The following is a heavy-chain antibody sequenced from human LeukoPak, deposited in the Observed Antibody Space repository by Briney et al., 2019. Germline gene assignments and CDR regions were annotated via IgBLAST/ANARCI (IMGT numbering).Heavy chain of an antibody. Sequence: ASVKVSCKASGGTFSSYAISWVRQAPGQGLEWMGRIIPILGIANYAQKFQGRVTITADKSTSTAYMELSSLRSEDTAVYYCARKLTVRDNWFDPWGQGTLVTVSS. J-gene: IGHJ5*02. CDR3: ARKLTVRDNWFDP. V-gene: IGHV1-69*04. CDR1: GGTFSSYA. D-gene: IGHD4-17*01. CDR2: IIPILGIA.